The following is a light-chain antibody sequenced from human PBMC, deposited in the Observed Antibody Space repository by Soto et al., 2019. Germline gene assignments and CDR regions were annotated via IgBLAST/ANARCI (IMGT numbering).Light chain of an antibody. V-gene: IGKV1-39*01. CDR3: QQSYSTPPWP. CDR2: AAS. CDR1: QSISSY. Sequence: DSRMTQSPTSLSAPVGDIGTITCRASQSISSYLNWYQQKPGKAPKLLIYAASSLQSGVPSRFSGSGSGTDFTLTISSLQPEDFATYYCQQSYSTPPWPVGQGTKVAIK. J-gene: IGKJ1*01.